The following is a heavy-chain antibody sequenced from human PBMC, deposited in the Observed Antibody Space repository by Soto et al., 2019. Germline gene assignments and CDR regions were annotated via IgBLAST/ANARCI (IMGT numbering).Heavy chain of an antibody. CDR2: IYYSGST. CDR1: GGSISSGDYY. CDR3: ARDYITSDYDFCSGYLQVSWFDP. Sequence: QVQLQESGPGLVNPSQTLSLTCTVSGGSISSGDYYWSWIRQPPGKGLEWIGYIYYSGSTYYNPSLKSRVTISVDTSKNQFSLNLSSMTAADTAVYYCARDYITSDYDFCSGYLQVSWFDPWGQGTLATVSS. D-gene: IGHD3-3*01. J-gene: IGHJ5*02. V-gene: IGHV4-30-4*01.